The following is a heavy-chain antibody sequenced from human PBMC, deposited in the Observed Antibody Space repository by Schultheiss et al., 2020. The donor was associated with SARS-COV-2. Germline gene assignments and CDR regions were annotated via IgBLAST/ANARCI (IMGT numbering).Heavy chain of an antibody. CDR1: GFTFSSYA. CDR3: ARDPFSWGDGAFDI. CDR2: IYSGGST. J-gene: IGHJ3*02. D-gene: IGHD2-21*01. V-gene: IGHV3-66*02. Sequence: GGSLRLSCAASGFTFSSYAVTWVRQAPGKGLEWVSVIYSGGSTYYADSVKGRFTISRDNSKNTLYLQMNSLRAEDTAVYYCARDPFSWGDGAFDIWGQGTMVTVSS.